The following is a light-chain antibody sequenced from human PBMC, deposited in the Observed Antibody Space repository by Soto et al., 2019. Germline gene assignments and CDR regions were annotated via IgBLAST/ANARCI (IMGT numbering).Light chain of an antibody. Sequence: QSALTQPASVSGSPGQSIAISCTGSSSDVGIYNYVSWYQQHPGKVPKLIIYEVTNRPSGVSNRFSGSKSGTSASLAISGLRSEDEADYYCAAWDDSLSGYVFGTGTKLTVL. CDR1: SSDVGIYNY. J-gene: IGLJ1*01. CDR3: AAWDDSLSGYV. V-gene: IGLV2-14*01. CDR2: EVT.